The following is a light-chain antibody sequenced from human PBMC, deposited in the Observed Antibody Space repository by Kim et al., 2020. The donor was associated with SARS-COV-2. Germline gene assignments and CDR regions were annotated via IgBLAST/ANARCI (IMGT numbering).Light chain of an antibody. J-gene: IGKJ1*01. Sequence: PGERATLSCRASQTVRSRYLAWYQQKPGQAPRLLIYGASSRATGIPDRFSGSGSETDFTFTISRLEPEDFAVYYCQQYGTSRTFGQGTKVDIK. V-gene: IGKV3-20*01. CDR1: QTVRSRY. CDR2: GAS. CDR3: QQYGTSRT.